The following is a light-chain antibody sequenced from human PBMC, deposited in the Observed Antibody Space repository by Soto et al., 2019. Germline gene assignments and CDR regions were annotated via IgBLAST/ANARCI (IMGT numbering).Light chain of an antibody. Sequence: QSVLTQPPSLSGAPGQRVTISCTGSRSNIGAGYDVHWYQHLPGTAPKLLIYGNSNRPSGVPDRFSGSKSGTSASLAITGLQAEDEADYYCQSYDSSLSGYVFGTGTKLTVL. V-gene: IGLV1-40*01. CDR1: RSNIGAGYD. CDR3: QSYDSSLSGYV. J-gene: IGLJ1*01. CDR2: GNS.